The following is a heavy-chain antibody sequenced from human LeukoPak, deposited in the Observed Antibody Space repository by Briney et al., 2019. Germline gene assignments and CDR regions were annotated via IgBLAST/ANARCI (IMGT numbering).Heavy chain of an antibody. CDR2: IYYSGNT. V-gene: IGHV4-59*12. Sequence: SETLSLTCTVSGGSISSYYWSWIRQPPGKGLEWIGSIYYSGNTYYNPSLKSRITLSVDTSKNQFSLKLSSVTAADAAVYYCARDEYPYAGRTHPYFFDYWGQGILVTVSS. D-gene: IGHD2-2*01. CDR1: GGSISSYY. CDR3: ARDEYPYAGRTHPYFFDY. J-gene: IGHJ4*02.